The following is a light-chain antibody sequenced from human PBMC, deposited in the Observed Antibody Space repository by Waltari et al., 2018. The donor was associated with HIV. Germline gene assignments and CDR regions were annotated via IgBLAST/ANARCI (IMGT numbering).Light chain of an antibody. J-gene: IGKJ2*01. CDR2: AAS. Sequence: EIVLTHSPDTLSFSPGARATLPRRASQSVGTNYFAWLQHRPLQPPRLLIYAASTRAAGIPDRFSGSGSGTHFTLTINKLEPEDFAMYYCQQYGGSPYTFGQGT. CDR1: QSVGTNY. CDR3: QQYGGSPYT. V-gene: IGKV3-20*01.